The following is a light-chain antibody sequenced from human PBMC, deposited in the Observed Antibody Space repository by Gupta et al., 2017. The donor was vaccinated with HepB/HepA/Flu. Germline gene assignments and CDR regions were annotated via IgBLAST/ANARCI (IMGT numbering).Light chain of an antibody. CDR2: GDS. CDR3: QVWDGDTDHHV. V-gene: IGLV3-21*03. CDR1: NVGSQS. Sequence: SYVLTQPPSVSVAPGKTARITCGGNNVGSQSVHWYQQKPGQAPVLVVFGDSHRPSGLPERISGSKSGNTATLTISSVEAGDEADYYCQVWDGDTDHHVFATGTKVTVL. J-gene: IGLJ1*01.